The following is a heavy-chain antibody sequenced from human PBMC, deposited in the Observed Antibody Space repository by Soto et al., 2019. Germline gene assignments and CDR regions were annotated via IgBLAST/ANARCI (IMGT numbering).Heavy chain of an antibody. Sequence: EVQLVESGGGLVQPGTSLRISSVASGFRFEDDGMHWVRQAPGKGLEWVAGISWNSVSLHYADSVRGRCTISRDNAKKSLHLQLDSLRLEDTAVYYCTNDPSGGGGGLEMWGQGTRVTISS. D-gene: IGHD2-8*02. CDR1: GFRFEDDG. V-gene: IGHV3-9*01. CDR3: TNDPSGGGGGLEM. J-gene: IGHJ3*01. CDR2: ISWNSVSL.